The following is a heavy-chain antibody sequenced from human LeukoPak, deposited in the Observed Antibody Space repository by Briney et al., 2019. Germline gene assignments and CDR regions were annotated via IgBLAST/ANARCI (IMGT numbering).Heavy chain of an antibody. Sequence: PGGSLRLSCAASGFNFRTYAFHWVRQAPGKGPEWLAFITYDGIDTYLADSVKGRFTLSRDNSQNTLYLQINSLRAEDTAVYYCARATSGGDLLFDYWGQGTLVTVSS. D-gene: IGHD2-21*02. V-gene: IGHV3-30*04. J-gene: IGHJ4*02. CDR3: ARATSGGDLLFDY. CDR2: ITYDGIDT. CDR1: GFNFRTYA.